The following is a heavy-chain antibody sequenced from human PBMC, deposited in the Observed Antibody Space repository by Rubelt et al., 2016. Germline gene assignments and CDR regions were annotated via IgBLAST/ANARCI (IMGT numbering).Heavy chain of an antibody. CDR3: AREGGYSYGIEY. CDR2: IYYSGST. D-gene: IGHD5-18*01. J-gene: IGHJ4*02. Sequence: QVQLQESGPGLVKPSETPSLTCTVSGGSISSYYWSWIRQPPGKGLEWIGYIYYSGSTNYNPSLKSRVPISVDTSKNQFSLKLSSVTAADTAVYYCAREGGYSYGIEYCGQGTLVTVSS. V-gene: IGHV4-59*01. CDR1: GGSISSYY.